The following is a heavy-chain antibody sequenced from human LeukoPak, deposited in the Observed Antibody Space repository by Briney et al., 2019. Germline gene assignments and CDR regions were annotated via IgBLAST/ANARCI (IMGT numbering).Heavy chain of an antibody. Sequence: RASVKVSCKASGYTFTSYGINWVRQATGQGLEWMGWMNPNSGNTGYAQKFQGRVTMTRNTSMSTAYMELSSLRSEDTAVYYCARDKDDRYCSSTSCLYYYYGMDVWGQGTTVTVSS. CDR1: GYTFTSYG. V-gene: IGHV1-8*02. J-gene: IGHJ6*02. CDR2: MNPNSGNT. D-gene: IGHD2-2*01. CDR3: ARDKDDRYCSSTSCLYYYYGMDV.